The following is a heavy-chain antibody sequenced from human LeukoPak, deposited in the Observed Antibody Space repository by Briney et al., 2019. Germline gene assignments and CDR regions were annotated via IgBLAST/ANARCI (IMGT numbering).Heavy chain of an antibody. Sequence: GGSLRLSCAASGFTFSSFWMSWVRQAPGKGLEWVANIKQDGSEKYYVDSVKGRFTISRDNSKNTLYLQMNSLRAEDTAVYYCAKARRGYGSGSYTNYWGQGTLVTVSS. J-gene: IGHJ4*02. D-gene: IGHD3-10*01. V-gene: IGHV3-7*03. CDR2: IKQDGSEK. CDR3: AKARRGYGSGSYTNY. CDR1: GFTFSSFW.